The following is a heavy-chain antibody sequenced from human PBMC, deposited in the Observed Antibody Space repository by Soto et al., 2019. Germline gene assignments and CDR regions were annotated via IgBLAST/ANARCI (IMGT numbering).Heavy chain of an antibody. CDR1: GYSFTSYW. V-gene: IGHV5-51*01. D-gene: IGHD3-3*01. CDR2: IYPGDSDT. J-gene: IGHJ6*02. Sequence: GESLKISCKGSGYSFTSYWIGWVRQMPGKGLEWMGIIYPGDSDTRYSPSFQGQVTISADKSISTAYLQWSSLKASDTAMYYCARHAYDFWSGHPNPRYYYGMDVWGQGTTVNVSS. CDR3: ARHAYDFWSGHPNPRYYYGMDV.